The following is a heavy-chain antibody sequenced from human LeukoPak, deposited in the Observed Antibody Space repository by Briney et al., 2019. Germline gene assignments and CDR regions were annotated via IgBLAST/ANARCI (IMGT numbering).Heavy chain of an antibody. Sequence: ASVKVSCKASGYTFTSYGISWVRQAPGQGLEWMGWISVYNGNTNYAQKLQGRVTMTTDTSTSTAYMELRSLRSDDTAVYYCARDKQGILDYYYYYYMDVWGKGTTVTVSS. V-gene: IGHV1-18*01. CDR2: ISVYNGNT. CDR3: ARDKQGILDYYYYYYMDV. J-gene: IGHJ6*03. D-gene: IGHD2-15*01. CDR1: GYTFTSYG.